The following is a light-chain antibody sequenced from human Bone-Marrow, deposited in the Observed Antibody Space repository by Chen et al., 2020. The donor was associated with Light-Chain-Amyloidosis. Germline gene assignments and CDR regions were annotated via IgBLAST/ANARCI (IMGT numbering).Light chain of an antibody. CDR3: CAYRGGSFPYV. CDR2: EVT. CDR1: SSDVGGYDI. J-gene: IGLJ1*01. V-gene: IGLV2-23*02. Sequence: QSALTQPASVTGSPGQSITISYTGTSSDVGGYDIVSWYRQHPGKAPKLLIFEVTKRPSGVSNRFSGSKSGNTASLTISGLRTEDAADYYCCAYRGGSFPYVFGPGTKVTVL.